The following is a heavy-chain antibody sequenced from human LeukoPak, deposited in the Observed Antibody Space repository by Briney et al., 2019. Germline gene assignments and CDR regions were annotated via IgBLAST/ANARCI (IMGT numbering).Heavy chain of an antibody. CDR2: INPSGGGT. V-gene: IGHV1-46*01. D-gene: IGHD2-21*01. J-gene: IGHJ4*02. CDR3: ARFIVSGGYFDY. Sequence: ASVKVSCKASGYTFTSYYMHWVRQAPGQGLEWMGMINPSGGGTSYAQKFQGRVTMTRDTSTSTVYMELSSLRSEDTAVYYCARFIVSGGYFDYWGQGTLVTVSS. CDR1: GYTFTSYY.